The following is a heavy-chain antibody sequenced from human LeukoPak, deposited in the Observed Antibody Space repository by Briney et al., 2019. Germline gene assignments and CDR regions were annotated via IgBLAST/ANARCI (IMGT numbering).Heavy chain of an antibody. CDR1: GFTFSNFA. J-gene: IGHJ4*02. V-gene: IGHV3-23*01. CDR2: INFRGGTT. Sequence: PGGSLRLSSAASGFTFSNFAMSWVRQAPGKGLEWVSSINFRGGTTYYADSVKGRFTISRDNSKNTLYLQMNSLRAEDAAVYYCAKGEQGVDYWGQGTLVTVSS. D-gene: IGHD1/OR15-1a*01. CDR3: AKGEQGVDY.